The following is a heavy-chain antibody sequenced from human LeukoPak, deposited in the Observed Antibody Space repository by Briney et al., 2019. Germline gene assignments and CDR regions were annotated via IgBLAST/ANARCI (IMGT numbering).Heavy chain of an antibody. CDR1: GGTFSSYA. Sequence: GASVKVSFKASGGTFSSYAISWVRQAPGQGLEWMGRIIPILGIANYAQKFKGRVTITADKSASTAYMELSSLRSEDTAVYYCARDDYYDSSGYPLLGGYYYYGMDVWGQGTTVTVSS. D-gene: IGHD3-22*01. J-gene: IGHJ6*02. CDR2: IIPILGIA. V-gene: IGHV1-69*04. CDR3: ARDDYYDSSGYPLLGGYYYYGMDV.